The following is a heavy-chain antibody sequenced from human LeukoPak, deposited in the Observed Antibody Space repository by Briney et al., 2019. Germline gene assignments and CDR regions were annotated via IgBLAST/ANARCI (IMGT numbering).Heavy chain of an antibody. CDR3: AKLGSSWYDSYFDY. D-gene: IGHD6-13*01. Sequence: PGGSLRLSCAASGLIFSNAWMSWVRQVPGKGLEWVSAISGSGGSTYYADSVKGRFTISRDNSKNTLYLQMNSLRAEDTAVYYCAKLGSSWYDSYFDYWGQGTLVTVSS. CDR1: GLIFSNAW. CDR2: ISGSGGST. J-gene: IGHJ4*02. V-gene: IGHV3-23*01.